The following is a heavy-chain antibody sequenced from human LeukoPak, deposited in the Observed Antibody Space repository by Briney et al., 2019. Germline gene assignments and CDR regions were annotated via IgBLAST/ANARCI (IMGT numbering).Heavy chain of an antibody. CDR3: ARHRSVAGQDYFVF. Sequence: PSETLSLTCTVSGGSISSSTYYWGWIRQPPGKGLEGIGSGYFRGSTYYNPSLKRHVTISVDTSKNQFSLQLSSVTAADSAFYYCARHRSVAGQDYFVFWGQGTLVTVS. CDR2: GYFRGST. V-gene: IGHV4-39*01. J-gene: IGHJ4*02. CDR1: GGSISSSTYY. D-gene: IGHD6-19*01.